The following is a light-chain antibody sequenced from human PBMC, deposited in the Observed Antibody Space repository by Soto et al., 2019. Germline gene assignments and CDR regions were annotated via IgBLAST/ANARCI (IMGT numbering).Light chain of an antibody. V-gene: IGKV3-20*01. Sequence: EIVLTQSPGTLSSSPGDRATLSCRASQSVRSTHLAWYHQKTGQAPRLLIYGASTRASGIPDRFSGSGSGTDFTLTISRLEPEDFAVYYCHQYGSSPQTFGQGTKVDIK. CDR3: HQYGSSPQT. CDR1: QSVRSTH. J-gene: IGKJ1*01. CDR2: GAS.